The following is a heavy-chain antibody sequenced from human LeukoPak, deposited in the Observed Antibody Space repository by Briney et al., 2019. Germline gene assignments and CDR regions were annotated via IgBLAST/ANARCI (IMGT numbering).Heavy chain of an antibody. D-gene: IGHD1-26*01. Sequence: SETLSLTCAVYGGSFSGYYWSWIRQPPGKGLEWIGEINHSGSTNYNPSLKSRVTISVDTSKNQFSLKLSSVTAADTAVYYCASLGVRYSGTPKRPRFDYWGQGTLVTVSS. CDR3: ASLGVRYSGTPKRPRFDY. CDR1: GGSFSGYY. J-gene: IGHJ4*02. CDR2: INHSGST. V-gene: IGHV4-34*01.